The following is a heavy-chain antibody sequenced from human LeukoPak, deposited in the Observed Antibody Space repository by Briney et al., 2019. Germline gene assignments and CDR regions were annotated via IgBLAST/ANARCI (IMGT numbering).Heavy chain of an antibody. Sequence: GGSLRLSCAASGFTFSGSAMHWVRQASGKGLEWVGRIRSKANSYATAYAASVKGRFTISRDDSKDTAYLQMNSLKTEDTAVYYCTRHLIAAAGTGGDWGQGTLVTVSS. J-gene: IGHJ4*02. CDR1: GFTFSGSA. CDR3: TRHLIAAAGTGGD. CDR2: IRSKANSYAT. V-gene: IGHV3-73*01. D-gene: IGHD6-13*01.